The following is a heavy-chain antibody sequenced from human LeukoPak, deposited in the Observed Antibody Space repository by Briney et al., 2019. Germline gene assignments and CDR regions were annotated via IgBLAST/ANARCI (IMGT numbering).Heavy chain of an antibody. Sequence: SVKVSCKASGYTFTSYGISWVRQAPGQGLEWMGGIIPIFGTANYAQKFQGRVTITADESTSTAYMELSSLRSEDTAVYYCARSREGIAAAGTKNAFDIWGQGTMVTVSS. V-gene: IGHV1-69*13. CDR1: GYTFTSYG. CDR3: ARSREGIAAAGTKNAFDI. CDR2: IIPIFGTA. J-gene: IGHJ3*02. D-gene: IGHD6-13*01.